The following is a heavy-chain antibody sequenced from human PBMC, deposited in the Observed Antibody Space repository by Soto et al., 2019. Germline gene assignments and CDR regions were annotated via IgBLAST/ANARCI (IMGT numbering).Heavy chain of an antibody. CDR1: GWTFSSYA. D-gene: IGHD3-3*01. CDR3: ASLSINYDFLSGYPTDYYYGMDV. J-gene: IGHJ6*02. CDR2: IIPIFGTA. Sequence: ASVKVSCKAGGWTFSSYAISWVGQAPGQGREWMGGIIPIFGTANYAQKFQGRVTITADESTSTAYMELSSLRSEDTAVYYCASLSINYDFLSGYPTDYYYGMDVGGHGNTVPVS. V-gene: IGHV1-69*13.